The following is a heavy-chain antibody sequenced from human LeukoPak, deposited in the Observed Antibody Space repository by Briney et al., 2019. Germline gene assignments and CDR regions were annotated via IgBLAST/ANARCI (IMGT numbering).Heavy chain of an antibody. CDR1: GGSISSYY. Sequence: SETLSLTCTVSGGSISSYYWSWIRQPAGKGLEWIGRIYTSGSTNYNPSLKSRVTMSVDTSKNQFSLKLSSGTAADTAVYYCARGTPYRWWFDPWGQGTLVTVSS. V-gene: IGHV4-4*07. CDR3: ARGTPYRWWFDP. D-gene: IGHD4-11*01. CDR2: IYTSGST. J-gene: IGHJ5*02.